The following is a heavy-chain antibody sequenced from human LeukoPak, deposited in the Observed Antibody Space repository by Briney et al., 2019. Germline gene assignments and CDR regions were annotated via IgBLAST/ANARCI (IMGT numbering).Heavy chain of an antibody. CDR1: GVSISNYY. V-gene: IGHV4-59*08. D-gene: IGHD5-24*01. Sequence: PSETLSLTCTVSGVSISNYYWSWIRQPPGKGLEWIGYIYNSGSTKYNPSLKSRVTISVDTSKNQISLKLSSVTAADTAVYYCARGARAGYNLEPFDNWGQGTLVTVSS. J-gene: IGHJ4*02. CDR3: ARGARAGYNLEPFDN. CDR2: IYNSGST.